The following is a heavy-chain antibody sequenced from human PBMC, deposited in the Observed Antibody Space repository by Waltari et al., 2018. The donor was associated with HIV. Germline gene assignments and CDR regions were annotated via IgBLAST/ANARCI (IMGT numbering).Heavy chain of an antibody. CDR1: KFTFLSFA. CDR2: ISGSGFTT. J-gene: IGHJ6*02. V-gene: IGHV3-23*01. D-gene: IGHD1-26*01. Sequence: EVQLLESGGGLVQPGGSLRLSCSASKFTFLSFAMSWVRQAPGKGLEWVSTISGSGFTTYYADSVMGRFTISRDNSKNSLYLQMNSLRVEDTAVYYCARESATSPRYAMDVWGQGTTVTVSS. CDR3: ARESATSPRYAMDV.